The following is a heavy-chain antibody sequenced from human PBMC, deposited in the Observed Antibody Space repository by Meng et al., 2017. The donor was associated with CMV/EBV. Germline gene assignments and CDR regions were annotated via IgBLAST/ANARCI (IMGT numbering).Heavy chain of an antibody. Sequence: GGSLRLSCAASGFTFSSYGMHWVRQAPGKGLEWVAVIWYDGSNKYYADSVKGRFTISRDNSKNTLYLQMNSLRAEDTAVYYCAKDPAFKAGPYYFDYWGQGTLVTVSS. J-gene: IGHJ4*02. V-gene: IGHV3-30*02. CDR3: AKDPAFKAGPYYFDY. CDR1: GFTFSSYG. CDR2: IWYDGSNK.